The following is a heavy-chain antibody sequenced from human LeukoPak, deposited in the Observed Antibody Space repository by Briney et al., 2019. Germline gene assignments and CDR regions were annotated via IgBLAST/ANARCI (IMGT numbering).Heavy chain of an antibody. V-gene: IGHV4-39*01. CDR1: GGSISSSSYY. CDR2: IYYSGST. CDR3: ARHDCSSTSCYHVVH. D-gene: IGHD2-2*01. Sequence: SETLSLTCTVSGGSISSSSYYWGWLRQPPGKGLEWIGSIYYSGSTYYNPSLKSRVTISVDTSKNQFSLKLSSVTAADTAVYYCARHDCSSTSCYHVVHWGQGTLVTVSS. J-gene: IGHJ4*02.